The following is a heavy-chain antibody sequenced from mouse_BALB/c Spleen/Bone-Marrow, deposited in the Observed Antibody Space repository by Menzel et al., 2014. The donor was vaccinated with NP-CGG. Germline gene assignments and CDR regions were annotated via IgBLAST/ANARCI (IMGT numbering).Heavy chain of an antibody. V-gene: IGHV1S137*01. CDR3: ARRPYGSSYDFDY. D-gene: IGHD1-1*01. Sequence: MHWVKQSHAKSLEWIGVISTYSGNTNYNQKFKGKATMTVDKSSSTAYMELARLTSEDSAIYYCARRPYGSSYDFDYWGQGTTLTVSS. J-gene: IGHJ2*01. CDR2: ISTYSGNT.